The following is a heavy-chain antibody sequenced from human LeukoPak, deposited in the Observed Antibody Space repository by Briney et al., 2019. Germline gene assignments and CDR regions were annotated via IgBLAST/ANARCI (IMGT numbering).Heavy chain of an antibody. V-gene: IGHV3-23*01. J-gene: IGHJ1*01. CDR3: AKDPGGSGWSAEYFQH. D-gene: IGHD6-19*01. CDR2: ISGSGGST. Sequence: GGSLRLSCAASGFTVSSSYMSWVRQAPGKGLEWVSAISGSGGSTYYADSVKGRFTISRDNSKNTLYLQMSSLRAEDTAVYYCAKDPGGSGWSAEYFQHWGQGTLVTVSS. CDR1: GFTVSSSY.